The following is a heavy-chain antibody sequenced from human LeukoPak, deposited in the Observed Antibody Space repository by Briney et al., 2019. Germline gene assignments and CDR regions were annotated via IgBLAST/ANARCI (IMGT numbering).Heavy chain of an antibody. D-gene: IGHD2-2*01. CDR3: AKEYCSSTSCFDAFDI. CDR1: GFTFSSYA. J-gene: IGHJ3*02. V-gene: IGHV3-23*01. CDR2: ISGSGGST. Sequence: GGSLRLSCAASGFTFSSYAMSWVRQAPGKGLEWVSAISGSGGSTYYADSVKGRFTISRDNSKNTLYLQMNSLRAEDTAVYYCAKEYCSSTSCFDAFDIWGQGTMVTVSS.